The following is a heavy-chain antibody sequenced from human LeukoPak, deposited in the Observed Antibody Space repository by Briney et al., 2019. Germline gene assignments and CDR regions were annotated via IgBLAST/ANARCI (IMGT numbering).Heavy chain of an antibody. Sequence: GGSLRLSCAASGFTFSSYWMSWVRQAPGKGLEWVANIKQDGGGIYYVDSVKGRFTISRDNAKNSLSLQMNSLRAEDTAVYYCARDKVVGATHFDYWGQGTLVTVSS. CDR1: GFTFSSYW. J-gene: IGHJ4*02. D-gene: IGHD1-26*01. V-gene: IGHV3-7*01. CDR3: ARDKVVGATHFDY. CDR2: IKQDGGGI.